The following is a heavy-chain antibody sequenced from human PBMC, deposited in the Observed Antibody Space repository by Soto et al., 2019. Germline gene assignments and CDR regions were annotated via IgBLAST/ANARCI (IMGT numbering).Heavy chain of an antibody. CDR2: INTGGVTI. J-gene: IGHJ6*02. Sequence: EVQVVESGGGLVQPGGSLRLSCTASGFTVRSCEMNWVRQAPGKGLEWVSYINTGGVTIYADSVKGRFIISRDNAQNSLLLQMNSLRAEDTAVYYCTRDNGDKVAYGMDVWGQGTTVTVSS. CDR1: GFTVRSCE. CDR3: TRDNGDKVAYGMDV. D-gene: IGHD3-10*01. V-gene: IGHV3-48*03.